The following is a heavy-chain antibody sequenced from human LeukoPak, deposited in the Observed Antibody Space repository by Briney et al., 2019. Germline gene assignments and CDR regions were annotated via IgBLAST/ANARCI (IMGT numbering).Heavy chain of an antibody. V-gene: IGHV3-7*05. CDR1: GFTFSDYW. J-gene: IGHJ4*02. Sequence: GGSLRLSCAASGFTFSDYWMSWVRQAPGKGLEWVANIKQDGSEKYYEDSVKGRVTISRDNAKNSLYLQMNGLRADDTAVYYCARSKWIQLGGDCWGQGTLVTVSS. CDR3: ARSKWIQLGGDC. CDR2: IKQDGSEK. D-gene: IGHD5-18*01.